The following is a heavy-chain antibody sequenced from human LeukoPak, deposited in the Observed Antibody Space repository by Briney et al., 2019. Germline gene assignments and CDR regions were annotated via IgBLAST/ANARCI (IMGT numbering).Heavy chain of an antibody. CDR3: ARDNSVGDIAWWFDP. J-gene: IGHJ5*02. CDR1: GGTFSSYA. D-gene: IGHD3-10*01. CDR2: IIPIFGTA. Sequence: SVKVSCKASGGTFSSYAISWVRQAPGQGLEWMGGIIPIFGTANYAQKFQGRVTMTRDMSTSTDYMELSSLRSEDTAVYYCARDNSVGDIAWWFDPWGQGTLVTVSS. V-gene: IGHV1-69*05.